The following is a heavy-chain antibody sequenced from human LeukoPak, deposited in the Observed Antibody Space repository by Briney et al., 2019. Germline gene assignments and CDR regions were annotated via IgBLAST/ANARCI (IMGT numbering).Heavy chain of an antibody. D-gene: IGHD6-13*01. V-gene: IGHV4-31*03. J-gene: IGHJ3*02. CDR1: GGSISSGGYY. CDR2: IYYSGST. CDR3: ARDPGIPYSSSWYGAFDI. Sequence: SETLSLTCTVSGGSISSGGYYWSWIRQHPGKGLEWIGYIYYSGSTYYNPSLKSRVTISVDTSKNQFSLKLSSVTAADTAVYYCARDPGIPYSSSWYGAFDIWGQGTMVTVSS.